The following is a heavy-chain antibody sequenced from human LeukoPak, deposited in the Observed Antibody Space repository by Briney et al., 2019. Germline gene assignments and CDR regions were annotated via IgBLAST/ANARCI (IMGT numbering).Heavy chain of an antibody. J-gene: IGHJ4*01. CDR3: AREDSGTSIDY. CDR1: AGSITSYY. D-gene: IGHD1-26*01. CDR2: IYYSGNT. Sequence: KTSETLSPACTLYAGSITSYYYTWVRQPPGKGLEWIGYIYYSGNTNYNPSLKSRVTMSLDMSKNQFSLRLTSVTAADTAVYYCAREDSGTSIDYWGQGTLVTVSS. V-gene: IGHV4-59*01.